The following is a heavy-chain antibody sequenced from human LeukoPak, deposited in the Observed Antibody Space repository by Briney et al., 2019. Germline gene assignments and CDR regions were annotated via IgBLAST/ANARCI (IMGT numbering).Heavy chain of an antibody. CDR3: ARGHYGSGSYFDYYYYYMDV. CDR1: GYTFTSYD. CDR2: ISAYNGNT. Sequence: ASVKVSCKASGYTFTSYDISWVRQAPGQGLEWMGWISAYNGNTNYAQKLQGRVTMTTDTSTSTAYMELRSLRSDDTAVYYCARGHYGSGSYFDYYYYYMDVWGKGTTVTISS. V-gene: IGHV1-18*01. J-gene: IGHJ6*03. D-gene: IGHD3-10*01.